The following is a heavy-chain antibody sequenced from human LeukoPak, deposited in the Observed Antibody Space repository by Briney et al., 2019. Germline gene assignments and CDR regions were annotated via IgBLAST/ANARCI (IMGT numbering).Heavy chain of an antibody. CDR3: TRESIYCSSTSCYSPYGLGV. V-gene: IGHV3-23*01. D-gene: IGHD2-2*02. Sequence: GGSLRLSCAASGFTFSSYAMSWVRQAPGKGLEWVSAISDSGGSTYYADSVKGRCTISRDNVKNTLYLQMNSLRDDDTAIYYCTRESIYCSSTSCYSPYGLGVWGQGTTVTVSS. CDR2: ISDSGGST. J-gene: IGHJ6*02. CDR1: GFTFSSYA.